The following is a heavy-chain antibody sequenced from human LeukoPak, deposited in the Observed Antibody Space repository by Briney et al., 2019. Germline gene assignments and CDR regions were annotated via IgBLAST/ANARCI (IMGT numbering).Heavy chain of an antibody. CDR3: ARYRYGGPADY. CDR1: GYAIRSGFY. V-gene: IGHV4-38-2*01. J-gene: IGHJ4*02. Sequence: SETLSLTCAVSGYAIRSGFYWGWLRQPPGKELEWIGSIYHAGSTYYTPFLKSRVTISVDTSKNHFSLSLNSVTVADTAVYYCARYRYGGPADYWGPGTQITVSS. CDR2: IYHAGST. D-gene: IGHD3-16*02.